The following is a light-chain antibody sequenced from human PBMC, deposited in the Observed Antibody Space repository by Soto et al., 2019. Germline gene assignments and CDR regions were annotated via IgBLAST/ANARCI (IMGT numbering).Light chain of an antibody. V-gene: IGKV1-5*01. CDR3: QQYNRYSSFT. Sequence: DFQMTQSPSTLAASIGDRVTITCRASQSISGWLAWYQQKPGKAPKVLIYDASHLESGVPSRFSGSGSATEYTLTLSRMQPADFATYYCQQYNRYSSFTFGQGTNPEIK. CDR2: DAS. J-gene: IGKJ2*01. CDR1: QSISGW.